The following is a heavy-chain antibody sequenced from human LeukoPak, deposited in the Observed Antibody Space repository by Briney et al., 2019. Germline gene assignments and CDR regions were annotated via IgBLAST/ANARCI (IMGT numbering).Heavy chain of an antibody. Sequence: PGGSLRLSCAASGFTFSSYAMSWVRQAPGKGLEWVSAISGSGGSTYYADSVKGRFTISRGNSKNTLYLQMNSLRAEDTAVYYCARWVVAAGKFDYWGQGTLVTVSS. CDR2: ISGSGGST. V-gene: IGHV3-23*01. CDR3: ARWVVAAGKFDY. CDR1: GFTFSSYA. J-gene: IGHJ4*02. D-gene: IGHD2-15*01.